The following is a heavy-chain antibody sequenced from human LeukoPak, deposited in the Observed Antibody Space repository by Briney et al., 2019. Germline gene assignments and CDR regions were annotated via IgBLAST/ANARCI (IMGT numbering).Heavy chain of an antibody. Sequence: GGSLRLSCAASGFTFSSYSMDWVRQAPGKGLEWVSSISSSSSYIYYADSVKGRFTISRDNAKNSLYLQMNSLRAEDTAVYYCARVAAVAGYFDYWGQGTLVTVSS. CDR2: ISSSSSYI. V-gene: IGHV3-21*01. D-gene: IGHD6-19*01. J-gene: IGHJ4*02. CDR1: GFTFSSYS. CDR3: ARVAAVAGYFDY.